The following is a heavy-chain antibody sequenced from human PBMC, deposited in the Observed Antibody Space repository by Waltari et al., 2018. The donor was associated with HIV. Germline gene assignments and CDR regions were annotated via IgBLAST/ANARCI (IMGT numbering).Heavy chain of an antibody. J-gene: IGHJ4*02. V-gene: IGHV4-39*01. CDR2: IHYSGTT. CDR1: GGSISSSTYY. CDR3: ARHIGYSPDYFDY. Sequence: QLQLQESGPGLVKPSETLSLTCTVSGGSISSSTYYWGWIRQPPGKGLEWIGSIHYSGTTYYHPSLKSRVTVSVATSKNHFSLKLSSVTAADTAVYYCARHIGYSPDYFDYWGQGTLVTVSS. D-gene: IGHD5-18*01.